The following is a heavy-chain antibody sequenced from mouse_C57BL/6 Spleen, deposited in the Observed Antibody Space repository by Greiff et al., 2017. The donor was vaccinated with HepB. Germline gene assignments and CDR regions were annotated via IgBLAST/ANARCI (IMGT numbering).Heavy chain of an antibody. CDR1: GYTFTEYT. D-gene: IGHD1-1*01. Sequence: VQGVESGAELVKPGASVKLSCKASGYTFTEYTIHWVKQRSGQGLEWIGWFYPGSGSIKYNEKFKDKATLTADKSSSTVYMELSRLTSEDSAVYFCARHSSYYYGRGYFDVWGTGTTVTVSS. CDR3: ARHSSYYYGRGYFDV. CDR2: FYPGSGSI. J-gene: IGHJ1*03. V-gene: IGHV1-62-2*01.